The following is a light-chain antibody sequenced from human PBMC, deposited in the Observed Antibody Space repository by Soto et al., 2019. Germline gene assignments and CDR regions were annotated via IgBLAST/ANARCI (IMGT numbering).Light chain of an antibody. CDR2: GAS. V-gene: IGKV3-20*01. J-gene: IGKJ5*01. CDR1: QSVSSSY. CDR3: QQYGSSPT. Sequence: EIVLTQSPGTLSLSPGERATLSCRDSQSVSSSYLAWYQQKPGQAPRLLIYGASSRATGIPDRFSGSGSGTDFTLTISRLEPEDVAVYYCQQYGSSPTFGQGTRLEIK.